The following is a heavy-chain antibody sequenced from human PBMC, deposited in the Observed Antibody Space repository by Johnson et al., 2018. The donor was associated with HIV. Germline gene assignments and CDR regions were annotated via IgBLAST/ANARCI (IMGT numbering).Heavy chain of an antibody. Sequence: VQLVESGGGLVQPGGSLRLSCAASGFTVSSNYMSWVRQAPGKGLEWVSVIYSGGNTYYADSVKGRFTISRDNSKNTLSLQRNSLRVEDTAVYYCAREARIVVVEPSDAFDIWGQGTMVTVSS. D-gene: IGHD3-22*01. CDR3: AREARIVVVEPSDAFDI. CDR1: GFTVSSNY. CDR2: IYSGGNT. J-gene: IGHJ3*02. V-gene: IGHV3-66*01.